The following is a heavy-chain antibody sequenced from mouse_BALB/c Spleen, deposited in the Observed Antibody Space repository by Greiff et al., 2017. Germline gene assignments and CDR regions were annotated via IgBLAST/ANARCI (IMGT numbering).Heavy chain of an antibody. CDR2: ISNGGGSN. D-gene: IGHD1-1*01. Sequence: EVKLMESGGGLVQPGGSLKLSCAASGFTFSSYIMSWVRQTPEKRLEWVAYISNGGGSNYYPDTVKGRFTISRDNTKNTLYLKISSLESEDTAMFYCAGHYYSSSWYFDDWGEGTTVTVSS. J-gene: IGHJ1*01. CDR3: AGHYYSSSWYFDD. CDR1: GFTFSSYI. V-gene: IGHV5-12-2*01.